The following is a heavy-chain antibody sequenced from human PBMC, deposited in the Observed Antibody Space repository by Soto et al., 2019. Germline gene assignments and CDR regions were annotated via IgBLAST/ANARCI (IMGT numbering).Heavy chain of an antibody. V-gene: IGHV1-69*04. CDR3: ARDPRYSSGWYVGFDP. CDR1: GGTFSSYT. J-gene: IGHJ5*02. D-gene: IGHD6-19*01. CDR2: IIPILGIA. Sequence: ASVKVSCKASGGTFSSYTISWVRQAPGQGLEWMGRIIPILGIANYAQKFQGRVTITADKSTSTAYMELSSLRSEDTAVYYCARDPRYSSGWYVGFDPWGQGTLVTAPQ.